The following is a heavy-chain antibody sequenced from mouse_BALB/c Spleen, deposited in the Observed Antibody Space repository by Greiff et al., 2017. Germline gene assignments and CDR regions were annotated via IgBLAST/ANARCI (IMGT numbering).Heavy chain of an antibody. D-gene: IGHD2-1*01. J-gene: IGHJ3*01. Sequence: VQLQQSGAELAKPGASVKMSCKASGYTFTSYWMHWVKQRPGQGLEWIGYINPSTGYTEYNQKFKDKATLTADKSSSTAYMQLSSLTSEDSAVYYCARWGDGNYGFADWGQGTLVTVSA. CDR3: ARWGDGNYGFAD. V-gene: IGHV1-7*01. CDR2: INPSTGYT. CDR1: GYTFTSYW.